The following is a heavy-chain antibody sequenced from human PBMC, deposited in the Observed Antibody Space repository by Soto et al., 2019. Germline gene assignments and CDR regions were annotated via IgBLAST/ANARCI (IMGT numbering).Heavy chain of an antibody. D-gene: IGHD6-25*01. CDR3: ARRKERSGPHYFDS. CDR1: GYTFITYD. J-gene: IGHJ4*02. CDR2: MNPYNGNA. V-gene: IGHV1-8*01. Sequence: ASVKVSCKASGYTFITYDIHWVRQATGQGLEWMGWMNPYNGNAGYAQKFQGRVTMTRNTSISTAYMELSSLRSEDTAVYFCARRKERSGPHYFDSWGQGTLVTSPQ.